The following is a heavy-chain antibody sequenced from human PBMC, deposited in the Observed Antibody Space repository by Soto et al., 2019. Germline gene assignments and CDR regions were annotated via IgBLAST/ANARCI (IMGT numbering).Heavy chain of an antibody. J-gene: IGHJ4*01. D-gene: IGHD5-12*01. CDR3: ARDREVYSGYFDY. CDR1: GFTFSSYS. V-gene: IGHV3-21*01. CDR2: ISSSSSYI. Sequence: GGSLRLSCAASGFTFSSYSMNWVRQAPGKGLEWVSSISSSSSYIYYADSVKGRFTISRDNAKNSLYLQMNSLRAEDTAVYYCARDREVYSGYFDYWGHGTLVTVSS.